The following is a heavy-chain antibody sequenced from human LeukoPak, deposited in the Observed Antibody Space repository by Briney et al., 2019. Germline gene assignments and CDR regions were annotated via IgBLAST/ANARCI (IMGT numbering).Heavy chain of an antibody. CDR2: INPSGSST. J-gene: IGHJ3*02. D-gene: IGHD2-8*01. CDR3: AGGTTNTKGAFDM. CDR1: GYTFTNYY. V-gene: IGHV1-46*01. Sequence: GASVKVSCKASGYTFTNYYIHWVRQAPGQGLEWMGIINPSGSSTSYAQKFQGRGTMTRDTSTSTVYMELSSLRSEDTAVYYCAGGTTNTKGAFDMWGQGTMVTVSS.